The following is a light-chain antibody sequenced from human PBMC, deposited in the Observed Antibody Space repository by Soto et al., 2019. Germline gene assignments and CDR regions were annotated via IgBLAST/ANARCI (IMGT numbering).Light chain of an antibody. CDR3: QSYDSSLSGVV. J-gene: IGLJ3*02. Sequence: QSVLTQPPSVSGAPGQRVTISCTGSSSNIGAGYGVHWYQQLPGAAPKLLIYDNTNRPSGVPDRFSSSKSGTSASLGITGLQAEDEADYYCQSYDSSLSGVVFGGGTQLTVL. CDR1: SSNIGAGYG. CDR2: DNT. V-gene: IGLV1-40*01.